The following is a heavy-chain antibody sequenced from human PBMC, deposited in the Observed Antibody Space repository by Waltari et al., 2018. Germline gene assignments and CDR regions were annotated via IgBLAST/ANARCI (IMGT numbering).Heavy chain of an antibody. CDR2: IYHSGST. CDR3: ARLLNGAFDF. D-gene: IGHD2-8*01. Sequence: QVQLQESGPGLETPSETLSLTCAVSGYSISSGYYWGWIRQPPGKGLEWIGRIYHSGSTYYNPALKSRVTISVDTSKNQCSLKLSSVTAADTAVYYCARLLNGAFDFWGQGTMVTVSS. V-gene: IGHV4-38-2*01. J-gene: IGHJ3*01. CDR1: GYSISSGYY.